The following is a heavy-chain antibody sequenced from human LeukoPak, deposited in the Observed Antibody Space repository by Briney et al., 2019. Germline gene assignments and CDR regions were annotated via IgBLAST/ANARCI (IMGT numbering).Heavy chain of an antibody. CDR3: AEDSIARNGVYDAFDI. Sequence: GGSLRLSCAASGFTFTDYAMNWVRQAPGKGLEWVSHVGGTDDIKHYADSVKGRFTISRDNSKNTLYLQMNSLRAEDTAVFYCAEDSIARNGVYDAFDIWGQGAMVTVAS. CDR2: VGGTDDIK. D-gene: IGHD2-8*01. J-gene: IGHJ3*02. V-gene: IGHV3-23*01. CDR1: GFTFTDYA.